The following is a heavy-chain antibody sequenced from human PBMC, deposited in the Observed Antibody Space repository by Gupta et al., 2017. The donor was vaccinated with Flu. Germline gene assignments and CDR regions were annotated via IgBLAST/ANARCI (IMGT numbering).Heavy chain of an antibody. V-gene: IGHV3-30*03. CDR2: ISYDGSNK. CDR1: GFAFSSYG. Sequence: QVQLVESGGGVVQPGRSLRLSCAASGFAFSSYGMHWVRQAPGKGLEWVAVISYDGSNKYYADSVKGRFTISRDNSKNTLYLQMNSLRAEDTAVFYCAMSMGATYYWGQGTLVTVSS. J-gene: IGHJ4*02. CDR3: AMSMGATYY. D-gene: IGHD1-26*01.